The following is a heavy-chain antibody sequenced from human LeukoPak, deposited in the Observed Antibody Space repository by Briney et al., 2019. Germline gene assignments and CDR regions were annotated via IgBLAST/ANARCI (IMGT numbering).Heavy chain of an antibody. V-gene: IGHV4-4*07. CDR1: GGSISSFY. J-gene: IGHJ5*02. D-gene: IGHD3-22*01. CDR2: IYASGST. Sequence: SETLPLTCTVSGGSISSFYWSWLRQPAGKGLEWIGCIYASGSTNYNPSLKSRVTMSVDTSKNQFSLKLSSVTAADTAVYYCVAEDSHYYDSSESSWFDPWGQGTLVTVSS. CDR3: VAEDSHYYDSSESSWFDP.